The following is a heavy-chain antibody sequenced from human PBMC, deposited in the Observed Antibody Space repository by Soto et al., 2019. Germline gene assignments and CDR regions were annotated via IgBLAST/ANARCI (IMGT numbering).Heavy chain of an antibody. J-gene: IGHJ6*02. V-gene: IGHV4-31*03. CDR2: IYYSGST. CDR1: GGSISSGDYY. Sequence: SETLSLTCTVSGGSISSGDYYWSWIRQHPGKGLEWIGYIYYSGSTYYNPSLKSRVTISVDTSKNQFSLKLSSVTAADTAVYYCASHITMVRGVSFYGMDVWVQGTTVTVS. CDR3: ASHITMVRGVSFYGMDV. D-gene: IGHD3-10*01.